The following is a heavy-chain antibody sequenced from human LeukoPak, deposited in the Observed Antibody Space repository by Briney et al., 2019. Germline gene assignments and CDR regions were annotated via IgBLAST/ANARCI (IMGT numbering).Heavy chain of an antibody. CDR2: INPSGGST. Sequence: GASVKVSCKASGYTFTSYYMHWVRQAPGQGLEWMGIINPSGGSTSYAQKFQGRVTMTRDTSTSTVYMELSSLRYEDTAVYYCEKVVAVGDFDYWGQGTLVTVSS. V-gene: IGHV1-46*01. CDR1: GYTFTSYY. D-gene: IGHD6-19*01. CDR3: EKVVAVGDFDY. J-gene: IGHJ4*02.